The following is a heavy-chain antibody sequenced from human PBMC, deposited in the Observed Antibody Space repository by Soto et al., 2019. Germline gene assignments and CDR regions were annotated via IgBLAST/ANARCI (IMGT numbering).Heavy chain of an antibody. V-gene: IGHV1-69*13. CDR3: ARRGGSGWGAFDV. CDR1: GGTFSSYA. D-gene: IGHD3-10*01. J-gene: IGHJ3*01. CDR2: IIPIFGTA. Sequence: GASVKVSCKASGGTFSSYAISWVRQAPGQGLEWMGGIIPIFGTANYAQKFQGRVTITADESTSTAYMEMNSLRGEDTAIYYCARRGGSGWGAFDVWGQGTMVTVSS.